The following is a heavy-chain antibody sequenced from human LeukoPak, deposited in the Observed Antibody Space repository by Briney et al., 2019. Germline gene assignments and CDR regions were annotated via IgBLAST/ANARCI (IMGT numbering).Heavy chain of an antibody. CDR1: GYSFTGYY. CDR3: ARNAQVTRYFDY. CDR2: INPNSGGT. J-gene: IGHJ4*02. V-gene: IGHV1-2*02. D-gene: IGHD5-18*01. Sequence: AASVKVSCKASGYSFTGYYMHWVRQAPGQGLEWMGWINPNSGGTNYAQKFQGRVTMTRDTSISTAYMELSRLRSDDTGVYYCARNAQVTRYFDYWGQGTLVTVSS.